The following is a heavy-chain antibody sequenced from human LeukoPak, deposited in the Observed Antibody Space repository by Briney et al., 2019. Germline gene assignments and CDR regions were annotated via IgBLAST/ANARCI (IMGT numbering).Heavy chain of an antibody. Sequence: ASVKVSCKASGYTFTGYYMHWVRQAPGQGLEWMGWITPNSGGTNYAQKFQGRVTMTRDTSISTAYMELSRLRSDDTAVYYCATNILVRDIINWFDPWGQGTLVTVSS. CDR3: ATNILVRDIINWFDP. CDR1: GYTFTGYY. D-gene: IGHD3-10*01. CDR2: ITPNSGGT. V-gene: IGHV1-2*02. J-gene: IGHJ5*02.